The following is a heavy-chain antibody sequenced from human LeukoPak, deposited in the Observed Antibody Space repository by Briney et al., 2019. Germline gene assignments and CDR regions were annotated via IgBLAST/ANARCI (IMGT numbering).Heavy chain of an antibody. Sequence: SQTLSLTCTVSGGSISSGDYYWSWIRQPPGKGLEWIGYIYYSGSTYYNPSLKSRVTMSVDTSNNQFSLRLRSVTAADTAVYYCARDLDSGSYAYWGQGALVTVSS. CDR1: GGSISSGDYY. V-gene: IGHV4-30-4*08. CDR2: IYYSGST. D-gene: IGHD1-26*01. CDR3: ARDLDSGSYAY. J-gene: IGHJ4*02.